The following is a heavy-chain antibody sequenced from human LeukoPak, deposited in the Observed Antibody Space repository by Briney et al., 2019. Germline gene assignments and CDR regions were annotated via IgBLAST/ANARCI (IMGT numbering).Heavy chain of an antibody. D-gene: IGHD3-10*01. CDR2: INHSGST. Sequence: PSETLSLTCAVYGGSFSGYYWSWIRQPPGKGLEWIGEINHSGSTNYNPSLKSRVTISVDTSKNQFSLKLSSVTAADTAAYYCAREGVLWFGELLESNWFDPWGQGTLVTVSS. V-gene: IGHV4-34*01. J-gene: IGHJ5*02. CDR3: AREGVLWFGELLESNWFDP. CDR1: GGSFSGYY.